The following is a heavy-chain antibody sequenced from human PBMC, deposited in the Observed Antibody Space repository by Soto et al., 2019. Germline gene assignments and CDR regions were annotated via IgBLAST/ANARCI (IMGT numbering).Heavy chain of an antibody. CDR2: IYYSGST. Sequence: SETLSLTCTVSGGSISSGDYYWSWVRQPPGKGLEWIGYIYYSGSTYYNPSLKSRVTISVDTSKNQFSLKLSSVTAADTAVYYCARDGSSSGNYYYGMDVWGQGTTVT. CDR1: GGSISSGDYY. CDR3: ARDGSSSGNYYYGMDV. D-gene: IGHD6-6*01. J-gene: IGHJ6*02. V-gene: IGHV4-30-4*01.